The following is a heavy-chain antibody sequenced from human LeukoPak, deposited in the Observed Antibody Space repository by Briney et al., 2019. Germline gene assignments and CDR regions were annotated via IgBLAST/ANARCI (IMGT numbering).Heavy chain of an antibody. CDR2: ISGSGDST. CDR3: TKGSVLTIFGMAWHAFDI. D-gene: IGHD3-3*01. Sequence: GGSLRLSCAASGFTFRSFVVTWVRQAPGKGLEWVSVISGSGDSTYYADSVKGRFTISRDNFKNTLYLQMNSLRAEDTAIYYCTKGSVLTIFGMAWHAFDIWGQGTMVTVSS. CDR1: GFTFRSFV. J-gene: IGHJ3*02. V-gene: IGHV3-23*01.